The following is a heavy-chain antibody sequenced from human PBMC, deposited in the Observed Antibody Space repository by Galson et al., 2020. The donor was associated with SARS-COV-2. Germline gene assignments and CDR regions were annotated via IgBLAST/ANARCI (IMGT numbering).Heavy chain of an antibody. Sequence: GESLKISCAASGFTFSSYGMHWVRQAPGKGLEWVAVIWYDGSNKYYADSVKGRFTISRDNSKNTLYLQMNSLRAEDTAVYYCARDRGGYSGYDYGPLGYWGQGTLVTVSS. CDR2: IWYDGSNK. D-gene: IGHD5-12*01. CDR1: GFTFSSYG. CDR3: ARDRGGYSGYDYGPLGY. V-gene: IGHV3-33*01. J-gene: IGHJ4*02.